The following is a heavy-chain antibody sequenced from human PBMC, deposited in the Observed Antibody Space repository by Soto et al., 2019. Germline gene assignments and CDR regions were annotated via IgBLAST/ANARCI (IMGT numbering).Heavy chain of an antibody. V-gene: IGHV3-30*18. J-gene: IGHJ4*02. CDR1: GFTFSSYG. D-gene: IGHD2-15*01. Sequence: QVQLVESGGGVVQPGRSLRLSCAASGFTFSSYGMHWVRQAPGKGLEWVAVISYDGSNKYYADSVKCRFTISRDNSKNPLYLHMNSQRADDTAVYYCAKDDPFVCFSYWGQGTLVTVSS. CDR2: ISYDGSNK. CDR3: AKDDPFVCFSY.